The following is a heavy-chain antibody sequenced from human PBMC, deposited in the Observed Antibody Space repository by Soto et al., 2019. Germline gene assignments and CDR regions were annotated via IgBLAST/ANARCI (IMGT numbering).Heavy chain of an antibody. V-gene: IGHV3-23*01. CDR1: GFTFDKYA. CDR2: ITVNGGST. J-gene: IGHJ4*02. D-gene: IGHD5-18*01. CDR3: AKGYSHGTFDY. Sequence: PGWSLRLSCAASGFTFDKYAMSWVRQAPGKGLEWVSFITVNGGSTYYADFAQGRFTISRDNSKNTLYLQMNSLRAEDTATYYCAKGYSHGTFDYWGQGTPVTVSS.